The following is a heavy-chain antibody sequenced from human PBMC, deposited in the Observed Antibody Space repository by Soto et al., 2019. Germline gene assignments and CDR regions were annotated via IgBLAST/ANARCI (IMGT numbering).Heavy chain of an antibody. CDR3: ARDRGSCALDY. CDR1: GYTFTSYG. J-gene: IGHJ4*02. Sequence: QVQLVQSGAKVKKPGASVKVSCKASGYTFTSYGISWVRQAPGQGLEWMGWISANNGNTNYAQKFQGRDTKTTDTSTSTAYMETSSLRSDDTAVYYCARDRGSCALDYWGQGTLVAVSS. D-gene: IGHD1-26*01. CDR2: ISANNGNT. V-gene: IGHV1-18*01.